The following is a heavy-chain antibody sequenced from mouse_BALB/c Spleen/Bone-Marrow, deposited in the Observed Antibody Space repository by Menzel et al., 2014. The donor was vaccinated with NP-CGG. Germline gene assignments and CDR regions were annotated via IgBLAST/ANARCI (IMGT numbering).Heavy chain of an antibody. CDR1: GYTFTEYA. V-gene: IGHV1-67*01. CDR2: ISTYSGNT. D-gene: IGHD2-14*01. CDR3: ARGYPGYYAMDY. J-gene: IGHJ4*01. Sequence: VKLQESGPELVRPGVSVKISCKGSGYTFTEYAMHWVKQSRAKSLEWIGVISTYSGNTNYNQKFKGKATLTVDKSSSTAFMELARLTSEDSAIYFCARGYPGYYAMDYWGQGTSVTVSS.